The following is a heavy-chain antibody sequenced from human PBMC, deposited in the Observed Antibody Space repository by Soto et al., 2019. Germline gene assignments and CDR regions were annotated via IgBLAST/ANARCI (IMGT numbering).Heavy chain of an antibody. D-gene: IGHD3-9*01. CDR3: AHSQYEILAGYRDY. CDR1: GFSLRTSGVG. V-gene: IGHV2-5*01. Sequence: SGPTLVNPTQTLTLTCTFTGFSLRTSGVGVGWIRQPPGNAVEWFALIYWNDDKRYSPSLESRLTITKDTCKNQVVLTITNMDPVDTATYYCAHSQYEILAGYRDYWGQGTLVTVSS. J-gene: IGHJ4*02. CDR2: IYWNDDK.